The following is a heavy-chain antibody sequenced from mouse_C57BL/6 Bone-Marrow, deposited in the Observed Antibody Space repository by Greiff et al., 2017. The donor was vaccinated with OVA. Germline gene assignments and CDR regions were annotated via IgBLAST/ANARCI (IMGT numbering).Heavy chain of an antibody. CDR3: ASQGGYPYYFDY. CDR2: ISSGGSYT. Sequence: EVMLVESGGDLVKPGGSLKLSCAASGFTFSSYGMPWVRQTPDKRLEWVATISSGGSYTYYPDSVKGRFTISRDNAKNTLYLHMSSLKSEDTAMYSSASQGGYPYYFDYWGQGTTLTVSS. CDR1: GFTFSSYG. D-gene: IGHD2-14*01. V-gene: IGHV5-6*01. J-gene: IGHJ2*01.